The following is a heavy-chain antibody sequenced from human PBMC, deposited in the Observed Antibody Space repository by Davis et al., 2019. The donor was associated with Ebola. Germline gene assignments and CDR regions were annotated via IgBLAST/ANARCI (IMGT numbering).Heavy chain of an antibody. V-gene: IGHV1-69*06. Sequence: SVKVSCKASGGTFSSYTITWVRQAPGQGLEWMGWVIPVFGTTNYAQKFQGRVTMTADTSTSTIYMELRSLTSDDTAIYYCVRHYDTTYWNDPWGQGTLVTVST. CDR3: VRHYDTTYWNDP. J-gene: IGHJ5*02. D-gene: IGHD3-9*01. CDR1: GGTFSSYT. CDR2: VIPVFGTT.